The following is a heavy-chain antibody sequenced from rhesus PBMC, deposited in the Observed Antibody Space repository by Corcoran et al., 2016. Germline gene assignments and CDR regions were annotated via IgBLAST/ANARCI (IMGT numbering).Heavy chain of an antibody. CDR1: GFTFGSYA. V-gene: IGHV1-198*02. CDR2: NITLVGIK. D-gene: IGHD6-31*01. Sequence: QVQLVQSGAEVKKPGSSVKVSCKASGFTFGSYAISWVRQAPGQGLEWMGVNITLVGIKNDAEKVQGRVTIPADTSTSTAYMELSSLRSEDTAVYYCAREVAAANFDYWGQGVLVTVSS. J-gene: IGHJ4*01. CDR3: AREVAAANFDY.